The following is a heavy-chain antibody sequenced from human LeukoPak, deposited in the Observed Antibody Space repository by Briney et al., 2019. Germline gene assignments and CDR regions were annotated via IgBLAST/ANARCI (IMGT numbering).Heavy chain of an antibody. CDR2: FYTSENT. CDR3: ARDDSGVIGFAY. Sequence: SQTLSLTCTVSGGSVRSASYYWNCIRQPAGKGLECIGRFYTSENTDYNPSLKSRVTISLDTSKHQFSLRLTSVTAADTAVYYCARDDSGVIGFAYWGQGTLVTVSS. D-gene: IGHD2-21*01. V-gene: IGHV4-61*02. J-gene: IGHJ4*02. CDR1: GGSVRSASYY.